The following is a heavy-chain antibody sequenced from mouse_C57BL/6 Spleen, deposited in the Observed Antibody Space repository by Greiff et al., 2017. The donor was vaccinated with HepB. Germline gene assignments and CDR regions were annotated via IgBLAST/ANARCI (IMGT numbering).Heavy chain of an antibody. Sequence: QVQLQQSGPGLVQPSQSLSITCTVSGFSLTSYGVHWVRQSPGKGLEWLGVIWRGGSTDYNAAFMSRLSIPKDNSKSQVFFKMNSLKADDTAIYFCDKNRPFVLRGAMDHGGKGTSVTLSS. J-gene: IGHJ4*01. V-gene: IGHV2-5*01. CDR2: IWRGGST. CDR3: DKNRPFVLRGAMDH. CDR1: GFSLTSYG. D-gene: IGHD1-1*01.